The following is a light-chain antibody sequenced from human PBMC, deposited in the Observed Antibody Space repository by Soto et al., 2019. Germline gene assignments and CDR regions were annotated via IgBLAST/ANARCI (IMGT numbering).Light chain of an antibody. CDR2: DAS. J-gene: IGKJ1*01. V-gene: IGKV1-5*01. Sequence: IQMTQSPATLSASVGDRVPITCRASQSISSWFAWYQQKPGKAPKLLIHDASSLESGVPSRLSDSGSGTEFTLTISSLQPDDSATYYCQQYNSYSLFGQGTKVDIK. CDR1: QSISSW. CDR3: QQYNSYSL.